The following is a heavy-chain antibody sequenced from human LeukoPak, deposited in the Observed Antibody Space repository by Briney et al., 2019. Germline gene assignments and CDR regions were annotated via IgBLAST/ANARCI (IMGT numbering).Heavy chain of an antibody. Sequence: SETLSLTCAVSGGSISSGGYSWSWIRQPPGKGLEWIGYIYHSGSTYYNPSLKSRVTISVDRSKNQFPLKLNSVTAADTAVYYCARDRYGDHTYFDYWGQGTLVTVSS. J-gene: IGHJ4*02. V-gene: IGHV4-30-2*01. CDR1: GGSISSGGYS. D-gene: IGHD4-17*01. CDR3: ARDRYGDHTYFDY. CDR2: IYHSGST.